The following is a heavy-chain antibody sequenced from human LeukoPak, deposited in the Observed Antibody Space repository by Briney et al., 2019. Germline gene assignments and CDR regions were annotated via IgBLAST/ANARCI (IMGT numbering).Heavy chain of an antibody. CDR2: ISGSGGGT. Sequence: GGSLRLSCAASGFTFSSYAMSWVRQAPGKGLEWVSAISGSGGGTYYADSVKGRFTISRDNSKNTLYLQVNSLRAEDTAVYYCAKDYYDYVWGSYRPRYFDYWGQGTLVTVSS. CDR3: AKDYYDYVWGSYRPRYFDY. V-gene: IGHV3-23*01. CDR1: GFTFSSYA. J-gene: IGHJ4*02. D-gene: IGHD3-16*02.